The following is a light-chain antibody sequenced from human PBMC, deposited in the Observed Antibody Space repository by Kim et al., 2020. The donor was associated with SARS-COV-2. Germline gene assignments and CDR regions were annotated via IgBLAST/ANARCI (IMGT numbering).Light chain of an antibody. CDR2: DSS. V-gene: IGKV3-11*01. CDR1: QSVNSY. J-gene: IGKJ4*01. Sequence: EIVLTQSPATLSLSPGEIATLSCRASQSVNSYIAWYQQKPGQAPRLLIYDSSNRATGIPARFSGSGSGTDFTLTISSLEPEDFAVYYCLQRKNWPLTFGGGTKVDIK. CDR3: LQRKNWPLT.